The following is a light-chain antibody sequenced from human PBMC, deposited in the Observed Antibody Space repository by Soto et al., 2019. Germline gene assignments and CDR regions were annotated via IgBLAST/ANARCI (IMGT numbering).Light chain of an antibody. J-gene: IGKJ1*01. Sequence: ETVLTQTPCTLPVSPGEIATRYCRSIQSVRDSYLAGYQQKPGQAPSLLMYDISTRATGISDRFIGTGSGTDFALTISRVEPKDFAMYFCQQYGRSPGTFGQGT. CDR3: QQYGRSPGT. CDR1: QSVRDSY. V-gene: IGKV3-20*01. CDR2: DIS.